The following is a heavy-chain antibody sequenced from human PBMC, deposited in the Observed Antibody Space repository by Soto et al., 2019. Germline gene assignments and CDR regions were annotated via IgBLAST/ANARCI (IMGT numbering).Heavy chain of an antibody. CDR2: ISAYNGNT. CDR1: GYTFTSYG. J-gene: IGHJ4*02. Sequence: GASVKVSCKASGYTFTSYGISWVRQAPGQGLEWMGWISAYNGNTNYAQKLQGRVTMTTDTSTSTAYMELRSLRSDDTAVYYCARDRRSYYDSSNLYSRPFDAWGQGALVTVSS. V-gene: IGHV1-18*04. D-gene: IGHD3-22*01. CDR3: ARDRRSYYDSSNLYSRPFDA.